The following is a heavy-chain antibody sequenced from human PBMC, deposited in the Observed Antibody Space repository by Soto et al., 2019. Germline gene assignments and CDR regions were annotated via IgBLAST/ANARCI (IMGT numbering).Heavy chain of an antibody. D-gene: IGHD1-7*01. CDR2: IYPKPGGT. Sequence: ASVKVSCKASGYTFNPFYMHWVRQAPGQGLEWMGWIYPKPGGTNYAQKFQGWVTMTSDTSISTVYMELRSLKSDDTAVYYCVRENWYYDYWGQGTLVTVSS. V-gene: IGHV1-2*04. CDR1: GYTFNPFY. J-gene: IGHJ4*02. CDR3: VRENWYYDY.